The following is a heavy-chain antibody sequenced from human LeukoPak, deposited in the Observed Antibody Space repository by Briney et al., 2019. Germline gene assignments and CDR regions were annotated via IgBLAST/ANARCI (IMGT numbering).Heavy chain of an antibody. CDR3: ARGRTDYYGSGSYWPLFDY. V-gene: IGHV1-18*01. CDR2: ISAYNGNT. D-gene: IGHD3-10*01. J-gene: IGHJ4*02. CDR1: GYTFTSYG. Sequence: GASVKVSCKASGYTFTSYGISWVRQAPGQGLEWMGWISAYNGNTNYAQKLQGRVTMTTDTSTSTAYMELRSLRSDDTAVYYCARGRTDYYGSGSYWPLFDYWGQGTLVTVSS.